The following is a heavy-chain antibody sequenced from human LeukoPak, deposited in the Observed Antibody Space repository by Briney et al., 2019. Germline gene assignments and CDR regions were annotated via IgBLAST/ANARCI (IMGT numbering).Heavy chain of an antibody. CDR1: GFTFDDYA. J-gene: IGHJ4*02. D-gene: IGHD2-2*01. V-gene: IGHV3-49*04. Sequence: GRSLRLSCTASGFTFDDYAMSWVRQAPGKGLEWVGFIRSKAYGGTTEYAASVKGRFTISRDDSKSIAYLQMNSLKTEDTAVYYCTREDQYYFDYWGQGTLVTVSS. CDR2: IRSKAYGGTT. CDR3: TREDQYYFDY.